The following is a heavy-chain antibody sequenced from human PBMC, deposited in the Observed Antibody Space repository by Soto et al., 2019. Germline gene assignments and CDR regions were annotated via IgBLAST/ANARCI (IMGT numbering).Heavy chain of an antibody. CDR1: GLTFSNYA. V-gene: IGHV3-23*01. Sequence: GGSLKLSCATSGLTFSNYAMSWVRQAPGGGLEWVSSMSGSSSTTYYADSVRGRFTISRDRSKNTLYLQMSSLRAEDTALYYCAKNQERELPRVIDFWGQGTLVTVSS. J-gene: IGHJ4*02. CDR2: MSGSSSTT. CDR3: AKNQERELPRVIDF. D-gene: IGHD1-7*01.